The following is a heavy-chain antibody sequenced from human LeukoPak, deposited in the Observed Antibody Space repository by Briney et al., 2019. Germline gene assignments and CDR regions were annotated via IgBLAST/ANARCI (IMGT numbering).Heavy chain of an antibody. CDR1: GGSISSSSYY. J-gene: IGHJ4*02. Sequence: SETLSLTCTVSGGSISSSSYYWGWIRQPPGKGLEWIGNIYYSGSTYYNPSLKSRVTISVDTSKNQFSLKLTSVTAADTAVYYCATKGPRRGYFDYWGQGTLVAVSS. CDR2: IYYSGST. CDR3: ATKGPRRGYFDY. V-gene: IGHV4-39*07.